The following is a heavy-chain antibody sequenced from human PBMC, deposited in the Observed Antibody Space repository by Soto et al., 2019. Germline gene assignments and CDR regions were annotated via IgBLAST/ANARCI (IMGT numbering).Heavy chain of an antibody. CDR1: GFTFDDYT. J-gene: IGHJ4*02. Sequence: GGSLRLSCAASGFTFDDYTMHWVRQAPGKGLEWVSLISWDGGSTYYADSVKGRFTISRDNSKNSLYLQMNSLRTEDTALYYCAKDAYYYDSSGVLDYWGQGTLVTVSS. V-gene: IGHV3-43*01. D-gene: IGHD3-22*01. CDR3: AKDAYYYDSSGVLDY. CDR2: ISWDGGST.